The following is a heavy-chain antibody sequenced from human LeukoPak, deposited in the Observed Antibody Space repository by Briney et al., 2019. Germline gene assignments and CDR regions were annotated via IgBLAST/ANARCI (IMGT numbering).Heavy chain of an antibody. D-gene: IGHD1-26*01. V-gene: IGHV4-61*01. Sequence: PSETLSLTCAVSDYSISNAYYWSWIRQPPGKGLEWIAYIYYSGNANYNPSLKSRVTISVDTSKNQFSLKLSSVTAADTAVYYCARVGSGSFDYWGQGTLVAASS. J-gene: IGHJ4*02. CDR3: ARVGSGSFDY. CDR1: DYSISNAYY. CDR2: IYYSGNA.